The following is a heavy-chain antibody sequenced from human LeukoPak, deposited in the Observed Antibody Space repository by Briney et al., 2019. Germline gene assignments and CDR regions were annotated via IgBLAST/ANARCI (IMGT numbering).Heavy chain of an antibody. Sequence: ASVKVSCKASGYTFTSYGISWVRQAPGQGLEWMGWISAYNGNTNYAQKLQGRVTMTTDTSTSTAYMELRSLRSDDTAVYYCARDRTGIAVAAPGDYWGQGTLVTVSS. CDR2: ISAYNGNT. J-gene: IGHJ4*02. V-gene: IGHV1-18*01. CDR3: ARDRTGIAVAAPGDY. CDR1: GYTFTSYG. D-gene: IGHD6-19*01.